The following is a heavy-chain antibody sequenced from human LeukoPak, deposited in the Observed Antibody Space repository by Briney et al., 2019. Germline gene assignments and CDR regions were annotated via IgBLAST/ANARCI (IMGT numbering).Heavy chain of an antibody. Sequence: ASVKVSCKASGYTFTSYGISWVRQAPGQGLEWMGWISAYNGNTNYAQELQGRVTMTTDTSTSTAYMELRSLRSDDTAVYYCARMDIVVVPAAPGHYYYYYMDVWGKGTTVTVSS. CDR3: ARMDIVVVPAAPGHYYYYYMDV. CDR1: GYTFTSYG. J-gene: IGHJ6*03. CDR2: ISAYNGNT. D-gene: IGHD2-2*03. V-gene: IGHV1-18*01.